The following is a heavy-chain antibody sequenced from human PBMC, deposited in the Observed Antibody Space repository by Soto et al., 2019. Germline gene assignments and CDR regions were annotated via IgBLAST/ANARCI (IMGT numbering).Heavy chain of an antibody. D-gene: IGHD2-15*01. Sequence: EVQLVKSGGGLVQPDRPLRLSCEASGFNFENYAMHWVRQVPGKGLEWVSAISWNSGQLDYADSVRGRFTISRDNGKNSLYLEMNSLRPDDTALYFCAKDKSTREYSSYRYMDVWGRGTTVIVSS. CDR3: AKDKSTREYSSYRYMDV. CDR2: ISWNSGQL. V-gene: IGHV3-9*01. CDR1: GFNFENYA. J-gene: IGHJ6*03.